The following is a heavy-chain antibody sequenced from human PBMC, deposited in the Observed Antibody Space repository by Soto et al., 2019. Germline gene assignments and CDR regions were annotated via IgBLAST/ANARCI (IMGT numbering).Heavy chain of an antibody. D-gene: IGHD3-10*01. V-gene: IGHV3-23*01. J-gene: IGHJ4*02. Sequence: PGGSLRLSCTAPGFTFSNYAINWVRLAPGKRLEWVSSVIGSGVNVFYADSVKGRFTISRDNSKNTVYLEMNSLRADDTAEYFCAKGSAFECKGAICYPFDHWGRGTLVTVS. CDR1: GFTFSNYA. CDR3: AKGSAFECKGAICYPFDH. CDR2: VIGSGVNV.